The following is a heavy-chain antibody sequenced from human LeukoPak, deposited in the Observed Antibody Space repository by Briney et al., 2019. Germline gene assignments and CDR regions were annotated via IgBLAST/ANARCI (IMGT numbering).Heavy chain of an antibody. CDR3: ARGAYGSGSYSPGSDAFDI. CDR1: GGSISSSNYY. D-gene: IGHD3-10*01. Sequence: SETLSLTCTVSGGSISSSNYYWGWIRQPPGKGLGWIGTIYYSGTTYYNPSLKSRVTISVDTSKNQFSLKLSSVTAADTAVYYCARGAYGSGSYSPGSDAFDIWGQGTMVTVSS. CDR2: IYYSGTT. J-gene: IGHJ3*02. V-gene: IGHV4-39*01.